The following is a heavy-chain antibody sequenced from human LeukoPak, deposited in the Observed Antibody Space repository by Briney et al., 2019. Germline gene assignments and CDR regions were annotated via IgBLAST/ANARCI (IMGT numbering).Heavy chain of an antibody. CDR2: IHSSGSTI. CDR1: GFTFSYYE. J-gene: IGHJ6*02. V-gene: IGHV3-48*03. CDR3: ATGQGHGMDV. Sequence: GGSLRLSCAASGFTFSYYEMNWVRQAPGKGLEWVSYIHSSGSTIYYADSVKGRFTISRDNAKNTLYVQMNSLRAEDTAVYYCATGQGHGMDVWGQGTTVTVSS.